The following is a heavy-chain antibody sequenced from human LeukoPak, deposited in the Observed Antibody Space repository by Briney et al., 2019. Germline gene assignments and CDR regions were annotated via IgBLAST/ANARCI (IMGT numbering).Heavy chain of an antibody. J-gene: IGHJ4*02. D-gene: IGHD2-15*01. CDR2: TNYSGST. V-gene: IGHV4-39*07. Sequence: SETLSLTCSVSSGSVSSSPYYWTWIRQSPGKGLEWIGATNYSGSTFSNPSLRGRVTISVDTSKNKFSLKLSSGTAADTAVYYCAREVGYCSGGSCYSYFDYWGQGTLVTVSS. CDR3: AREVGYCSGGSCYSYFDY. CDR1: SGSVSSSPYY.